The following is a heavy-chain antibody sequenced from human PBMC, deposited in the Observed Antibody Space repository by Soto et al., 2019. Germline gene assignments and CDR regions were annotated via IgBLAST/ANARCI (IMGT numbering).Heavy chain of an antibody. Sequence: ASVKVSCKASGGTFSSYAISWVRQAPGQGLEWMGGIIPIFGIANYAQKFQGRVTITADKSTSTAYMELSSLRSEDTAVYYCARIRRWLLLRGGHWFDPWGQGTLVTVSS. D-gene: IGHD3-22*01. CDR2: IIPIFGIA. CDR3: ARIRRWLLLRGGHWFDP. CDR1: GGTFSSYA. J-gene: IGHJ5*02. V-gene: IGHV1-69*10.